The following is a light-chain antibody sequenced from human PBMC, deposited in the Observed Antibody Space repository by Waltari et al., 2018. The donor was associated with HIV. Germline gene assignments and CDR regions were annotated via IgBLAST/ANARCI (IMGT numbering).Light chain of an antibody. J-gene: IGKJ1*01. CDR1: QIITSY. CDR3: QHIYRTPPWT. CDR2: GAS. Sequence: DFQMTQSPSSLSAPVGDRVTITCRASQIITSYFNWYQQKPGKAPTILIHGASSLQSGVPARFSGSGSGTEFTLTISSLQPEDFATYYCQHIYRTPPWTFGQGTKVAIK. V-gene: IGKV1-39*01.